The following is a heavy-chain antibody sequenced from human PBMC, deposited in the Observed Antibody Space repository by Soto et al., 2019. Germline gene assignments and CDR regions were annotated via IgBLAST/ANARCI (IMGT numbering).Heavy chain of an antibody. V-gene: IGHV5-51*01. Sequence: GDSLKISCKGSRYIFTSHWMAWVRQMPGKGLEWMGIIYPGDSETIYSPSFQGQVTFAVDNSISTVYLRWTTLKASDIAIYHCARRVPSGPGADYYCMDVWGQGTTVTVSS. CDR2: IYPGDSET. J-gene: IGHJ6*02. CDR1: RYIFTSHW. CDR3: ARRVPSGPGADYYCMDV. D-gene: IGHD3-10*01.